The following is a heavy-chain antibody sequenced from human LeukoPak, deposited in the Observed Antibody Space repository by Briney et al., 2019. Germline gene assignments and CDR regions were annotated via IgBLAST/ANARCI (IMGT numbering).Heavy chain of an antibody. Sequence: GGSLRLFCAASGLTVRSNYMGWVRQAPGKGLEWVSVIHSGGNTYYADSVKGRFTISRDNSRNTMDLQMNSLRAEDTAVYYCARCDSSRWNGIDYWGQGTLVTVSS. CDR3: ARCDSSRWNGIDY. CDR2: IHSGGNT. V-gene: IGHV3-53*01. J-gene: IGHJ4*02. D-gene: IGHD6-13*01. CDR1: GLTVRSNY.